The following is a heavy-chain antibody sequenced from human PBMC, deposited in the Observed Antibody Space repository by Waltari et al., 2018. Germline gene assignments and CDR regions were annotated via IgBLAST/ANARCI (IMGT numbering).Heavy chain of an antibody. D-gene: IGHD6-6*01. CDR2: IYSDGST. V-gene: IGHV4-4*09. CDR3: ARMIEYRNSWDAFDV. Sequence: QVQLQESGPGLVKPSETLSLTCTVSGGSITAYYWHWIRPAPGKGLEWIGNIYSDGSTDYNPSLQSRITISIDTSKKEFSLKLSAVTAADTATYYCARMIEYRNSWDAFDVWGQGTMVTVSS. J-gene: IGHJ3*01. CDR1: GGSITAYY.